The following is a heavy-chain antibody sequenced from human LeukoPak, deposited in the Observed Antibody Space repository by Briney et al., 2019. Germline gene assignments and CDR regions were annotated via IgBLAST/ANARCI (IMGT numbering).Heavy chain of an antibody. CDR3: AKDGVVVVATSVYYYYYGMDV. V-gene: IGHV1-69*02. D-gene: IGHD2-2*01. CDR1: GGTLSSYT. Sequence: SVKVSCKASGGTLSSYTISWVRQAPGQGLEWMGRIIPILNITDYAQNFQGRVTLTADKSTSTAYMELSTLRSEDTAVYYCAKDGVVVVATSVYYYYYGMDVWGQGTTVTVSS. CDR2: IIPILNIT. J-gene: IGHJ6*02.